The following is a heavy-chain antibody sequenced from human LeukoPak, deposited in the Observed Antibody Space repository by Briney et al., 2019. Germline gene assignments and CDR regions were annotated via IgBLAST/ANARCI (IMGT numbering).Heavy chain of an antibody. CDR3: ARDPRGYCSSSSCYYGMDV. CDR1: GFTFSGYE. CDR2: ISPSGTTI. V-gene: IGHV3-48*03. Sequence: PGGSLRLSCVASGFTFSGYEMNWVRQAPGKGLEWVSHISPSGTTIYYADSVKGRFTISRDNAKNSLYLQMNSLRAEDTALYYCARDPRGYCSSSSCYYGMDVWGQGTTVTVSS. J-gene: IGHJ6*02. D-gene: IGHD2-2*01.